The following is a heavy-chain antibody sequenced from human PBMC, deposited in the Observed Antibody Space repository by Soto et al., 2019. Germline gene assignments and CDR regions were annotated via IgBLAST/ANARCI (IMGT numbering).Heavy chain of an antibody. CDR1: GFTFSGSA. J-gene: IGHJ4*02. V-gene: IGHV3-73*01. CDR2: IRSKANSYAT. Sequence: EVQLVESGGGLVQPGGSLKLSCAVSGFTFSGSAMHWVRQASGKGLEGVGRIRSKANSYATGYAASVKGRFTISRDDSKNTAYLQMNSLKTEDTAVYYCTRGYGDYVRDYWGQGTLVNVSS. CDR3: TRGYGDYVRDY. D-gene: IGHD4-17*01.